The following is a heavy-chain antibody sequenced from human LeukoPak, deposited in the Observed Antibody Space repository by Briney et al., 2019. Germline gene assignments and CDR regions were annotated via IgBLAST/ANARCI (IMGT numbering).Heavy chain of an antibody. J-gene: IGHJ5*02. Sequence: ASVKVSCKASGYTFTSYYMHWVRQAPGQGLEWMGIINPSGGSTSYAQKFQGRVTMTRDMSTSTVYMELSSLRSEDTAVYYCAKDWRGWELLLQFDPWGQGTLVTVSS. CDR3: AKDWRGWELLLQFDP. D-gene: IGHD1-26*01. V-gene: IGHV1-46*01. CDR1: GYTFTSYY. CDR2: INPSGGST.